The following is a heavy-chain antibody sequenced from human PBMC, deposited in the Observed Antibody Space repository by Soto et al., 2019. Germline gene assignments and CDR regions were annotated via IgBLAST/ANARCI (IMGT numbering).Heavy chain of an antibody. V-gene: IGHV3-23*01. Sequence: EVQVSESGGGLVQPGGSLRLSCATSGFTFSHYPMNWVRQAPGKGLEWVSGIRAGGDRTYYADSVKGRFTIFRDNSKNPVSLQMNSLRVEDTAVYYCARRVWGQGTRVTVSS. J-gene: IGHJ4*02. CDR2: IRAGGDRT. CDR1: GFTFSHYP. CDR3: ARRV.